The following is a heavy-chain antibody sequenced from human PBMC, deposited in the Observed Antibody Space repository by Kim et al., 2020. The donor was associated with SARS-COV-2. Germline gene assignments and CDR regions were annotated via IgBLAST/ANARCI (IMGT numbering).Heavy chain of an antibody. CDR2: IYHSGST. V-gene: IGHV4-30-2*01. CDR1: GGSISSGGYS. CDR3: ARVEADDYSKDYWFDP. D-gene: IGHD4-4*01. Sequence: SETLSLTCAVSGGSISSGGYSWSWIRQPPGKGLEWIGYIYHSGSTYYNPSLKSRVTISVDRSKNQFSLKLSSVTAADTAVYYCARVEADDYSKDYWFDPWGQGTLVTVSS. J-gene: IGHJ5*02.